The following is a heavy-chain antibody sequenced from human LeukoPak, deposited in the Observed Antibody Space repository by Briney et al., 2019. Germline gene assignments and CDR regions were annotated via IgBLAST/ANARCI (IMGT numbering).Heavy chain of an antibody. Sequence: GGSLRLSCAASGFSFSSYAMSWVRQAPGKGLEWVSTISGSGGNTYYADSVKGRFTISRDNSKNTLYLQMNSLRAEDTAVYYCAKYDSSGYYYLTIDYWGQGTLVTVSS. CDR3: AKYDSSGYYYLTIDY. CDR1: GFSFSSYA. J-gene: IGHJ4*02. V-gene: IGHV3-23*01. CDR2: ISGSGGNT. D-gene: IGHD3-22*01.